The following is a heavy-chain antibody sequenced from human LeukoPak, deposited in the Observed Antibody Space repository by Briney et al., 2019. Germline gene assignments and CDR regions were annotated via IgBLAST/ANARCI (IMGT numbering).Heavy chain of an antibody. CDR3: AKDRGSSGWYEGPLFDY. D-gene: IGHD6-19*01. CDR1: GFTFSSYG. J-gene: IGHJ4*02. CDR2: IRYDGSNK. V-gene: IGHV3-30*02. Sequence: PGGSLRLSCAASGFTFSSYGMHWVRQAPGKGLVWVAFIRYDGSNKYYADSVKGRFTISRDNSKNTLYLQMNSLRAEDTAVYYCAKDRGSSGWYEGPLFDYWGQGTLVTVSS.